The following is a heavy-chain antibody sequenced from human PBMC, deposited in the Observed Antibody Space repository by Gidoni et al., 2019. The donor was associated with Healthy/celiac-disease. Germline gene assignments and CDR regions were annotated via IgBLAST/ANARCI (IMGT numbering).Heavy chain of an antibody. D-gene: IGHD2-15*01. Sequence: QVQLVQSGAEVTKPGSSVKVSCKASGGTFSSYAIRWVRQAPGQGLEWMGGIIPIFGTANYAQKFQGRVTITADESTSTAYMELSSLRSEDTAVYYCARERYCSGGSCFTLDAFDIWGQGTMVTVSS. CDR1: GGTFSSYA. CDR2: IIPIFGTA. V-gene: IGHV1-69*01. CDR3: ARERYCSGGSCFTLDAFDI. J-gene: IGHJ3*02.